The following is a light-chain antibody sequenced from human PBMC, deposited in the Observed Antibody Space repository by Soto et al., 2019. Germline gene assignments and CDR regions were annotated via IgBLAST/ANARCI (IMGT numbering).Light chain of an antibody. Sequence: AIRMAQSPSSLSGSTGDRVTITCRASQGISSYLAWYQQKPGKAPKLLIYAASTLQSGVPSRFSGSGSGTDLTLTISCLQSEDFATYYCQQYYSYPPTFGQGTKVDIK. V-gene: IGKV1-8*01. CDR3: QQYYSYPPT. CDR2: AAS. J-gene: IGKJ1*01. CDR1: QGISSY.